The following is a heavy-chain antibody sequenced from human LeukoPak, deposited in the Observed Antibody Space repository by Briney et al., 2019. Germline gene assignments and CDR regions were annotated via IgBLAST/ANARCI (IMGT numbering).Heavy chain of an antibody. Sequence: ASVKVSCMASRDTFTSYDINWGRRATGQGVEWRGWMNPNSVNTGYAQKFQGRVTITRNTSLRTACMELSSVRSAGTAVYSSARGAGYCSGGSCFLSYFDYWGQGTLVTVSS. CDR3: ARGAGYCSGGSCFLSYFDY. D-gene: IGHD2-15*01. J-gene: IGHJ4*02. CDR2: MNPNSVNT. V-gene: IGHV1-8*03. CDR1: RDTFTSYD.